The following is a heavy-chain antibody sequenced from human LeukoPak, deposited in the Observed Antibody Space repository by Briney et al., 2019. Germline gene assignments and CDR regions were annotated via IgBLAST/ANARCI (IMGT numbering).Heavy chain of an antibody. CDR3: ARHSPDYGGNFDY. Sequence: SETLSLTCTVSGGSISTYYWSWLRQPPGQGLEWLGYIHYSGSTKYNPSLKSRVTISVDTSKKQFSMNLKSVTAADTAVYYCARHSPDYGGNFDYWGQGTLVTVSS. CDR1: GGSISTYY. V-gene: IGHV4-59*08. D-gene: IGHD4-23*01. J-gene: IGHJ4*02. CDR2: IHYSGST.